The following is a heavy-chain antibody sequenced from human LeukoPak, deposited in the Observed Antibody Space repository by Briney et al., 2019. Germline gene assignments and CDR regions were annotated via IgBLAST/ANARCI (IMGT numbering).Heavy chain of an antibody. CDR2: IYYSGST. J-gene: IGHJ6*02. V-gene: IGHV4-30-4*08. CDR3: ARLPIGGIPLGYYYYGMDV. Sequence: SETLSLTCTVSGGSISNYYWSWIRQPPGKGLEWIVYIYYSGSTYYNPSLKSRVTISVDTSKNQFSLKLSSVTAADTAVYYCARLPIGGIPLGYYYYGMDVWGQGTTGTVSS. D-gene: IGHD3-16*01. CDR1: GGSISNYY.